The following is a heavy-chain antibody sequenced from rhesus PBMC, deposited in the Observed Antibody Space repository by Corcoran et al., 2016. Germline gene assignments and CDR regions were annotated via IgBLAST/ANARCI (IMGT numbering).Heavy chain of an antibody. CDR1: GYSISSGYG. J-gene: IGHJ2*01. D-gene: IGHD6-31*01. Sequence: QVQLQESGPGLVKPSETLSLTCAVSGYSISSGYGWSWIRQPPGKGLEWIGYIVCSSGSTNYNPALKSRVTISKDTSKKQFSLKLSSVTAADTAVYYCARARRGSGWYFDLWGPGTPITISA. CDR3: ARARRGSGWYFDL. V-gene: IGHV4-127*01. CDR2: IVCSSGST.